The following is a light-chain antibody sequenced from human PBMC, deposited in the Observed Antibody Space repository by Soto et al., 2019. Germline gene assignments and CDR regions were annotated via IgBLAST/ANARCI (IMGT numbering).Light chain of an antibody. CDR2: GAS. V-gene: IGKV1-6*01. Sequence: IQMTQSPSSLYASVGDRVTVTCRASQGIRTELGWYQQKPGKAPRLLIYGASTLQGGVPSRFSGSGSGTDFTLTISSLQPEDFATYYCLQDKSYPRTFAQGTKVEIK. CDR1: QGIRTE. J-gene: IGKJ1*01. CDR3: LQDKSYPRT.